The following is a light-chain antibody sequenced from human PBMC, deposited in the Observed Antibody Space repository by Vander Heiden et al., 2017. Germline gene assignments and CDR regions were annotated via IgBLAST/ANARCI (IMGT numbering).Light chain of an antibody. CDR1: PRSSTY. CDR3: QQLNNYPYT. J-gene: IGKJ2*01. CDR2: GVS. V-gene: IGKV1-9*01. Sequence: DIQWTQSTSFLSAALGDRDTIPCRDSPRSSTYLAWYQQRPGRAPKLLIYGVSTLQSGVPPRSSGSGSGTEFTLTISSLQTGDFATYYCQQLNNYPYTFGQGTKMETK.